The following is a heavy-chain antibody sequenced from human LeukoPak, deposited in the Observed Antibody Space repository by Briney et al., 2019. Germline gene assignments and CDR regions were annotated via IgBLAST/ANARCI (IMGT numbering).Heavy chain of an antibody. D-gene: IGHD3-3*01. Sequence: GASVKVSCKASGYTFTGYYMHWVRPAPGQGLEWMGWINPNSGGTNYAQKFQGRVTMTRDTSISTAYMELSRLRSDDTAVYYCARDLVETIWSGHYYYYYGMDVWGQGTTVTVSS. CDR3: ARDLVETIWSGHYYYYYGMDV. CDR2: INPNSGGT. CDR1: GYTFTGYY. J-gene: IGHJ6*02. V-gene: IGHV1-2*02.